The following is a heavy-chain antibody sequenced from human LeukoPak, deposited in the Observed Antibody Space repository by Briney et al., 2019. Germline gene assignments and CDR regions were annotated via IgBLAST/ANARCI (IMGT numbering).Heavy chain of an antibody. D-gene: IGHD3-10*01. Sequence: ASVKVSCKASGYTFTGYYMHWVRQAPGQGLEWMGWINPNSGGTNYAQKFQGRVTMTRNTSISTAYMELSSLRSEDTAVYYCARAPPMVRGVNYYYYMDVWGKGTTVTISS. J-gene: IGHJ6*03. CDR3: ARAPPMVRGVNYYYYMDV. V-gene: IGHV1-2*02. CDR2: INPNSGGT. CDR1: GYTFTGYY.